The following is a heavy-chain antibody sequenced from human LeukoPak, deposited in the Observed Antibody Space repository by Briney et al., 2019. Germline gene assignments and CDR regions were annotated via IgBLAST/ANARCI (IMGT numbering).Heavy chain of an antibody. CDR2: ISAYNGNT. CDR3: ARAHPGSGWFGEYDY. J-gene: IGHJ4*02. CDR1: GYTFTSYG. Sequence: ASVKVSCKASGYTFTSYGISWVRRAPGQGLEWMGWISAYNGNTNYAQKLQGRVTMTTDTSTSTAYMELRSLRSDDTAVYYCARAHPGSGWFGEYDYWGQGTLVTVSS. D-gene: IGHD3-10*01. V-gene: IGHV1-18*01.